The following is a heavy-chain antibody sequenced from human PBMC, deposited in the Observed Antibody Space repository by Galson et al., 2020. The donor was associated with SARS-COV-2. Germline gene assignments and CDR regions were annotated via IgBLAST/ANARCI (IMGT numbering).Heavy chain of an antibody. CDR3: ARDSQGGNDYNYLLF. J-gene: IGHJ4*02. V-gene: IGHV1-46*01. D-gene: IGHD4-4*01. CDR2: INPSGGGT. CDR1: GSTFTSYY. Sequence: ASVPVSCKAYGSTFTSYYIHWVRQAPGHGLEWMGIINPSGGGTTYAQKFQGRVTMTRDTSTSTVYMELSSLRSEDTGVYYCARDSQGGNDYNYLLFWGQGTLVTVSS.